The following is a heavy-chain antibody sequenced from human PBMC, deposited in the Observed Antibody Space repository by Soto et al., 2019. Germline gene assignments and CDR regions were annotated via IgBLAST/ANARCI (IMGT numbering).Heavy chain of an antibody. CDR3: ATNRGNSENSYFDY. V-gene: IGHV3-7*05. CDR1: GFTFSNYW. J-gene: IGHJ4*02. D-gene: IGHD1-1*01. CDR2: IKPDGSKT. Sequence: VQVVESGGGLVQPGGSLKLSCAASGFTFSNYWMSWVRQAPGKGLEWVSNIKPDGSKTYDVYPERGRFTISSDNAENSLHLQMNGLRDEDTVVYYCATNRGNSENSYFDYWGQGTLVTVSS.